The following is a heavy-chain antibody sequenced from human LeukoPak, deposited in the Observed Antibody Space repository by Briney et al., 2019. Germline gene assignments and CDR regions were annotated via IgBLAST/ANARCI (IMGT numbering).Heavy chain of an antibody. CDR3: ARGGWSGYSTTYYYYYYMDV. V-gene: IGHV4-61*08. CDR1: GGSISSGGYS. Sequence: SETLSLTCAVSGGSISSGGYSWSWIRQPPGKGLEWIGYIYYSGSTNYNPSLKSRVTISVDTSKNQFSLKLSSVTAADTAVYYCARGGWSGYSTTYYYYYYMDVWGKGTTVTVSS. J-gene: IGHJ6*03. D-gene: IGHD3-3*01. CDR2: IYYSGST.